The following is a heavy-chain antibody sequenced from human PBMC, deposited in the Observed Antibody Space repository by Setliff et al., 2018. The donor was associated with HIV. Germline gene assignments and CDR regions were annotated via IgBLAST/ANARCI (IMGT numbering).Heavy chain of an antibody. CDR2: INTNTGNP. V-gene: IGHV7-4-1*02. CDR1: GYTFTRYA. D-gene: IGHD2-15*01. CDR3: ARGCNGGNCYHGSGWFDP. Sequence: ASVKVSCKASGYTFTRYAMNWVRQAPGQGPEWMGWINTNTGNPTYAQGFTGRFVFSLDTSVSTAYLQISSLKAEDTAMYYCARGCNGGNCYHGSGWFDPWGQGTLVTVSS. J-gene: IGHJ5*02.